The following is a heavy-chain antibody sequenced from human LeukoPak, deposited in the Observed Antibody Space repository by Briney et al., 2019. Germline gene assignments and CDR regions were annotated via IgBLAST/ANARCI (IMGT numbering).Heavy chain of an antibody. CDR1: GFTFDDYA. CDR2: ISWKSGSI. V-gene: IGHV3-9*01. D-gene: IGHD1-1*01. J-gene: IGHJ6*03. CDR3: ARDQLERYYYYYYMDV. Sequence: GGSLRLSCAASGFTFDDYAMHWVRQAPGKGLEWVSGISWKSGSIGYADSVKGRFTISRDNAKNSLYLQMNSLRAEDTAVYYCARDQLERYYYYYYMDVWGKGTTVTVSS.